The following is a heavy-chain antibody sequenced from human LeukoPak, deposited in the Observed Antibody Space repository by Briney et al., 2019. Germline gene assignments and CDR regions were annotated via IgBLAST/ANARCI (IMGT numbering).Heavy chain of an antibody. CDR3: ASGHYDSTSFDY. CDR1: GYTFTSYD. J-gene: IGHJ4*02. Sequence: ASVKVSCKASGYTFTSYDINWVRQATGQGLEWMGWMNPNSGNTGYAQKFQGRVTMTRNTSISTAYMELSSLRSEDTAVYHCASGHYDSTSFDYWGQGTLVTVSS. D-gene: IGHD3-22*01. V-gene: IGHV1-8*01. CDR2: MNPNSGNT.